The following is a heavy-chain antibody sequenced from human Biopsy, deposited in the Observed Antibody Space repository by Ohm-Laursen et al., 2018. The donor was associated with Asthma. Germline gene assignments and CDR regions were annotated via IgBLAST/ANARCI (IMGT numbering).Heavy chain of an antibody. CDR1: GDSFSNYA. D-gene: IGHD3-9*01. Sequence: SVKVSCKASGDSFSNYAISWVRQAPGQGLEWMGGIIPIFGTANYAQKFQGRVTITADESTSTAYMDLSSLRSEDTAVYYCARTYFDFLTGQVHDAFAMWGQGTMVTVSS. CDR3: ARTYFDFLTGQVHDAFAM. CDR2: IIPIFGTA. J-gene: IGHJ3*02. V-gene: IGHV1-69*13.